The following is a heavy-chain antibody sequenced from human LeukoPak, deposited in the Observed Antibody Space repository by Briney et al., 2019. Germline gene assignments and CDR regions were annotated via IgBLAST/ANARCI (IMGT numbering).Heavy chain of an antibody. D-gene: IGHD1-26*01. CDR3: VKGDGELLLRSAFDI. CDR1: GGTFSSYA. J-gene: IGHJ3*02. Sequence: SVTVSCKASGGTFSSYAISWARQAPGQGLEWMGGIIPIFGTTNYAQNFQGRATITADESTSTAHMELSSLRSEDTAVYYCVKGDGELLLRSAFDIWGQGTMVTVSS. V-gene: IGHV1-69*13. CDR2: IIPIFGTT.